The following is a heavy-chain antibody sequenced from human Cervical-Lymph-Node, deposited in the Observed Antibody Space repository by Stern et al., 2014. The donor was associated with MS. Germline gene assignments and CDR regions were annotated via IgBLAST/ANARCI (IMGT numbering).Heavy chain of an antibody. CDR1: GYTFIDYH. CDR2: IIPKSGGT. CDR3: ARARTCGASASRGCGVDV. Sequence: QVQLGQSVSEVKMPGASVKVSCKASGYTFIDYHLHWVRQAPGQGLEWVGRIIPKSGGTNYAQEFQDRVTMTRDPSITTVYMELSSLKSDDTAVYYCARARTCGASASRGCGVDVWGQGTTVTVSS. V-gene: IGHV1-2*06. D-gene: IGHD2-21*01. J-gene: IGHJ6*02.